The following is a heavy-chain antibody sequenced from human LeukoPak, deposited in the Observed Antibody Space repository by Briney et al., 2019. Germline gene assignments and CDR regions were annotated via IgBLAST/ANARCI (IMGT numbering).Heavy chain of an antibody. CDR1: GFTFSSFA. CDR2: ISGSGGST. V-gene: IGHV3-23*01. Sequence: GGSLRLSCAASGFTFSSFAMNWVRQAPGKGLEWVSAISGSGGSTYYADSVKGRFTISRDNSKNTLYLQMNSLRAEDTAVYYCAKGTLYYGSGSYPRYWGQGTLVTVSS. D-gene: IGHD3-10*01. CDR3: AKGTLYYGSGSYPRY. J-gene: IGHJ4*02.